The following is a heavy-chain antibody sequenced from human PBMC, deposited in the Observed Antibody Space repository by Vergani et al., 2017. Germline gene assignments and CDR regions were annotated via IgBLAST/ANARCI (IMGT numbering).Heavy chain of an antibody. CDR2: INHSGST. V-gene: IGHV4-34*01. D-gene: IGHD1-14*01. CDR3: ARRAKPSATTGGMDG. Sequence: QVPLQQWGAGLLKPSETLSLTCAVYGGSFSGYYWSWIRQPPGKGLEWIGEINHSGSTNYNPSLKRRVTISVDTSKNQFSLKLSSVTAADTAVYYCARRAKPSATTGGMDGWGQGTTVTVSS. CDR1: GGSFSGYY. J-gene: IGHJ6*02.